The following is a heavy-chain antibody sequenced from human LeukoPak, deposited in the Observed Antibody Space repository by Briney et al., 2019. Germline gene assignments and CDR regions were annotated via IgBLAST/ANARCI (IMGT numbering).Heavy chain of an antibody. D-gene: IGHD1-7*01. V-gene: IGHV3-7*01. CDR3: ARAGSNWNYVY. Sequence: GGSLRLSCAASGFTFRGFLMSWVRQTPGKGLEWVANIKQDGSEKYYADSVKGRFTISRDNTKNSLSQQMNSLRAEDTAVYYCARAGSNWNYVYWGQGTLVTVSS. J-gene: IGHJ4*02. CDR2: IKQDGSEK. CDR1: GFTFRGFL.